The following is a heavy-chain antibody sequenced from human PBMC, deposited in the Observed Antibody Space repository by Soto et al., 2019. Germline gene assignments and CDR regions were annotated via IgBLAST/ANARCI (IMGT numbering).Heavy chain of an antibody. V-gene: IGHV1-3*01. CDR3: ARDRGIILRYFDWLLSDGMDV. CDR1: GYTFTSYA. Sequence: GASVKVSSKASGYTFTSYAMHWVRQAPGQRLEWMGWINAGNGNTKYSQKFQGRVTITRDTSASTAYMELSSLRSEDTAVYYCARDRGIILRYFDWLLSDGMDVWGQGTTVTVSS. D-gene: IGHD3-9*01. J-gene: IGHJ6*02. CDR2: INAGNGNT.